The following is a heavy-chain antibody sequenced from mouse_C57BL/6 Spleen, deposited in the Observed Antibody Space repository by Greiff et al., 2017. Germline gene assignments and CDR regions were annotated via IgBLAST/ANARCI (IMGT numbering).Heavy chain of an antibody. CDR3: ASSEDGYYVGY. Sequence: QVQLQQSGPELVQPGASVKISCKASGYAFSSSWMNWVKQRPGKGLEWIGRIYPGDGDTNYNGKFKGKATLTADKSSSTAYMQLSSLTSEDSAVYFCASSEDGYYVGYWGQGTTLTVSS. D-gene: IGHD2-3*01. CDR1: GYAFSSSW. V-gene: IGHV1-82*01. J-gene: IGHJ2*01. CDR2: IYPGDGDT.